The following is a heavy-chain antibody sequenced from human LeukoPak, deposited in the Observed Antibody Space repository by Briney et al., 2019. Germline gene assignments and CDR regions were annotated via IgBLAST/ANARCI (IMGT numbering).Heavy chain of an antibody. CDR2: IYYSGST. CDR3: ARGGYSHGYSTLDY. CDR1: GGSTSGNY. Sequence: SETLSLTCTVSGGSTSGNYWSWIRQPPGKGLEWIGYIYYSGSTKYNPSLESRVTMSVDTSKNQFSLKLSSVTAADTAVYYCARGGYSHGYSTLDYWGRGTLVTVSA. V-gene: IGHV4-59*01. J-gene: IGHJ4*02. D-gene: IGHD5-18*01.